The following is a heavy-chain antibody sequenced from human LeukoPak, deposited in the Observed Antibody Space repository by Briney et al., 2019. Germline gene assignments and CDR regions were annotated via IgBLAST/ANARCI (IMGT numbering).Heavy chain of an antibody. J-gene: IGHJ4*02. CDR2: ISAYDGYT. Sequence: VASVKVSCKASGYTFTSYDVNWVRQAPGQGLEWMGWISAYDGYTNYAQNLQGRVSMTTDTSTNTAYMELRSLRSDDTAVYFCARVHRVGASTRDDFWGQGTLVTVSS. D-gene: IGHD1-26*01. CDR3: ARVHRVGASTRDDF. V-gene: IGHV1-18*01. CDR1: GYTFTSYD.